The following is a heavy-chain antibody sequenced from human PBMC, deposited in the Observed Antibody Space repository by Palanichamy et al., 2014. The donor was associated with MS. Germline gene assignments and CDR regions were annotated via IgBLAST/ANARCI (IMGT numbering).Heavy chain of an antibody. D-gene: IGHD3-3*01. CDR2: ISSSGSYT. V-gene: IGHV3-11*06. Sequence: QVQLVESGGNLVQPGGSLRLSCAASGFTFSDCYMTWIRQAPGKGLEWVSCISSSGSYTDYADSVKGRSTISRDNAKNSLYLQMNSLRAEDTAVYYCARGRLSGTGFDYWGQGTLVTVPS. CDR1: GFTFSDCY. CDR3: ARGRLSGTGFDY. J-gene: IGHJ4*02.